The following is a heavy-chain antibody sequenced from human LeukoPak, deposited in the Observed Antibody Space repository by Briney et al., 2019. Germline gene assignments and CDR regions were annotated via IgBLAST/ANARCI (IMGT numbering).Heavy chain of an antibody. V-gene: IGHV1-69*05. J-gene: IGHJ4*02. CDR1: GGTFSSYA. CDR2: IIPIFGTA. Sequence: GASVKVSCKASGGTFSSYAISWVRQAPGQGLEWMGGIIPIFGTANYAQKFQGRVTMTRDTSTSTVYMELSSLRSEDTAVYYCARPTQGQPMAPFDYWGQGTLVTVSS. D-gene: IGHD3-10*01. CDR3: ARPTQGQPMAPFDY.